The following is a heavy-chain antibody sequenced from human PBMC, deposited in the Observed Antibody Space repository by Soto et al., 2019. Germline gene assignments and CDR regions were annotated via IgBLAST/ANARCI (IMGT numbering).Heavy chain of an antibody. CDR2: ISDRGATT. D-gene: IGHD1-1*01. Sequence: GGSLRLSCAASGFTISSNDMYWVRQAPGKGLEWVSAISDRGATTHYADSVKGRFTISRDTSKNTLYLQLNTLRADDTAVYYCAKDKPGTTSFDYWGQGTLVTVSS. CDR3: AKDKPGTTSFDY. J-gene: IGHJ4*02. V-gene: IGHV3-23*01. CDR1: GFTISSND.